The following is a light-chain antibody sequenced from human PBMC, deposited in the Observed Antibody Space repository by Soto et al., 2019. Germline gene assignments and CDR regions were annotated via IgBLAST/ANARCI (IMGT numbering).Light chain of an antibody. V-gene: IGKV1-6*01. CDR3: LQDNNYPWT. J-gene: IGKJ1*01. CDR1: QDIRND. Sequence: ALPMTQSPSSLSVSVRDRVTITCRASQDIRNDLHWYQQKPGTAPNLLIYAATTLRSGVPSRFRGSGSGTHFTLTISSLQPEDLATYFCLQDNNYPWTFGQGTKVDIK. CDR2: AAT.